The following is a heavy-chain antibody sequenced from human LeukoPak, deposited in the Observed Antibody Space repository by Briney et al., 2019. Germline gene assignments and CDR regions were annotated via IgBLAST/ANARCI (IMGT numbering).Heavy chain of an antibody. CDR3: ARDPLRFLEWSVIRAADAFDI. Sequence: ASVKVSCKASGYTFTSYGISWVRQAPGQGLEWMGWISAYNGNTNYAQKLQGRVTMTTDTSTSTAYMELRSLRSDDTAVYYCARDPLRFLEWSVIRAADAFDIWGQGTMVTVSS. CDR2: ISAYNGNT. J-gene: IGHJ3*02. V-gene: IGHV1-18*01. CDR1: GYTFTSYG. D-gene: IGHD3-3*01.